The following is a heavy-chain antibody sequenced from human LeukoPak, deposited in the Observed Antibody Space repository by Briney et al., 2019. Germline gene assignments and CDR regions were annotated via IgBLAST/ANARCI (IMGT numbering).Heavy chain of an antibody. CDR2: ISGSGDGT. Sequence: GGSLRLSCGASGFTFSNAWMSWVRQAPGKGLECVSSISGSGDGTNYADAVKGRFTISRDNSKNTLYLQMNSLRDEDTALYNSAKDVEGYQYSDTFLSYYYYYYMDVWGKGTTVTVSS. J-gene: IGHJ6*03. D-gene: IGHD6-6*01. V-gene: IGHV3-23*01. CDR3: AKDVEGYQYSDTFLSYYYYYYMDV. CDR1: GFTFSNAW.